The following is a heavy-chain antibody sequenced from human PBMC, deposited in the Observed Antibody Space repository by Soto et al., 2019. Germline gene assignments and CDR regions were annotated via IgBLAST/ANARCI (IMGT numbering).Heavy chain of an antibody. CDR3: ARDSLYPYYDLWSGYSPYYYGMDV. J-gene: IGHJ6*02. V-gene: IGHV3-7*01. D-gene: IGHD3-3*01. CDR2: IKQDGSEK. Sequence: PGGSLILSCAASGFTFSSYWMSWVRQAPGKGLEWVANIKQDGSEKYYVDSVKGRFTISRDNAKNSMYLQMNRMRAEDTAVYYCARDSLYPYYDLWSGYSPYYYGMDVWGQGTTVTV. CDR1: GFTFSSYW.